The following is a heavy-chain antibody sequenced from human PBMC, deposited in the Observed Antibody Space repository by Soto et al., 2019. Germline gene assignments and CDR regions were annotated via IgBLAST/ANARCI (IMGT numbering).Heavy chain of an antibody. D-gene: IGHD4-17*01. CDR3: ARDRVLPRTYGDYLRGFDY. CDR2: IKQDGSEK. V-gene: IGHV3-7*01. CDR1: GFAFGSYW. J-gene: IGHJ4*02. Sequence: GGSLTFCCATTGFAFGSYWMSWVRQAPGKGLEWVANIKQDGSEKYYVDSVKGRFTISRDNAKNSLYLQMNSLRAEDTAVYYCARDRVLPRTYGDYLRGFDYWGQGT.